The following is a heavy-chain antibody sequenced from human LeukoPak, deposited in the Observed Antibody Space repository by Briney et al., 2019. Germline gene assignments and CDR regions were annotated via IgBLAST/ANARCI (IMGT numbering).Heavy chain of an antibody. CDR3: AREYSDSYGVIGHFDS. J-gene: IGHJ4*02. CDR1: GFTFSNFA. Sequence: PGGSLRLSCAASGFTFSNFAMHWVRQTPDKGLEWVALISFDGVTTYYADSVRGRFTISRDNSKNTLFLQMNSLRGEDTAVYYCAREYSDSYGVIGHFDSWGQGTLVPVSS. D-gene: IGHD2-21*01. CDR2: ISFDGVTT. V-gene: IGHV3-30-3*01.